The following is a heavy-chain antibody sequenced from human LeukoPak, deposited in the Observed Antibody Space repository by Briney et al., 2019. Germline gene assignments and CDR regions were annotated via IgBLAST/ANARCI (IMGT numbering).Heavy chain of an antibody. J-gene: IGHJ5*02. CDR1: GFTFDDYA. Sequence: GGSLRLSCAASGFTFDDYAMHWVRQAPGKGLEWVSLISGDGGSTYYADSVKGRFTISRDNGKNSLYLQMNSLRTEDTALYYCAKGPRLRRPSNWFDPWGQGTLVTVSS. D-gene: IGHD4-17*01. V-gene: IGHV3-43*02. CDR3: AKGPRLRRPSNWFDP. CDR2: ISGDGGST.